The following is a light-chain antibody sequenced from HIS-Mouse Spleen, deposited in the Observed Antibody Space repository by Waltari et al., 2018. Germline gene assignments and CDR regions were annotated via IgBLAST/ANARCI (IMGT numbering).Light chain of an antibody. J-gene: IGLJ2*01. CDR3: SSYAGSNNLV. CDR2: DDS. Sequence: SYVLTQPPSVSVAPGKTARITCGGNNIGSKSVHWYQQKPGQAPVLVVYDDSDRHSGIPERFSGSNSGNTASLTVSGLQAEDEADYYCSSYAGSNNLVFGGGTKLTVL. V-gene: IGLV3-21*03. CDR1: NIGSKS.